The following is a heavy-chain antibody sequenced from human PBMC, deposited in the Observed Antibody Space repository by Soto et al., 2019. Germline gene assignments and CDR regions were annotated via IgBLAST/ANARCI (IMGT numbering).Heavy chain of an antibody. J-gene: IGHJ4*02. CDR1: GGSISSYY. Sequence: SETLSLTCTVSGGSISSYYWSWIRQPPGKGLEWIGYIYYSGSTYYNPSLKSRVTISVDTSKNQFSLKLSFVTAADTAVYYCARLKADYYDSSGYYYNYFDYWGQGTLVTVSS. CDR3: ARLKADYYDSSGYYYNYFDY. CDR2: IYYSGST. D-gene: IGHD3-22*01. V-gene: IGHV4-59*08.